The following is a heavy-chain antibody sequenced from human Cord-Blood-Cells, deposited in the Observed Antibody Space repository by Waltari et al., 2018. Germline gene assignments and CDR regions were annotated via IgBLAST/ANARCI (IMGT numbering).Heavy chain of an antibody. CDR3: ARQPVRGIGLWYYFDY. CDR2: INHSGST. D-gene: IGHD5-18*01. J-gene: IGHJ4*02. V-gene: IGHV4-34*01. CDR1: GGSFSGYY. Sequence: QVQLQQWGAGLLKPSETLSLTCAVYGGSFSGYYWSWIRQPPGKGREWIGEINHSGSTNYNPSLKSRVTISVDTSKNQFSLKLSSVTAADTAVYYCARQPVRGIGLWYYFDYWGQGTLVTVSS.